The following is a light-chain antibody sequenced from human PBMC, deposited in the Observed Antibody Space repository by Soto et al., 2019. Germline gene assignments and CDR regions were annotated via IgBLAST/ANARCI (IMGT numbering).Light chain of an antibody. Sequence: DIVMTQSPDFLAVSLGERATITCRASQSVSTSYLAWYQQKPGQAPRLLIYGASNRATGIPDRFSGSGSGTEFTLTISSLQSEDFAVYYCQQYNDRPPITFGQGTRLEIK. J-gene: IGKJ5*01. V-gene: IGKV3D-15*01. CDR2: GAS. CDR1: QSVSTSY. CDR3: QQYNDRPPIT.